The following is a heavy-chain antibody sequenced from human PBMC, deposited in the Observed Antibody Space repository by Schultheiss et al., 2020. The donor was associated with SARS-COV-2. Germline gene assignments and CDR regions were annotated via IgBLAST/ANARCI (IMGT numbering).Heavy chain of an antibody. Sequence: GGSLRLSCAASGFTFSDYYMSWVRQAPGKGLVWVSYISSSSSTIYYADSVKGRFTISRDNAKNSLYLQMSSLRTEDTAVYYCTTDRGIAIRPLFDYWGQGTLVTVSS. CDR1: GFTFSDYY. CDR3: TTDRGIAIRPLFDY. J-gene: IGHJ4*02. CDR2: ISSSSSTI. V-gene: IGHV3-11*01. D-gene: IGHD6-6*01.